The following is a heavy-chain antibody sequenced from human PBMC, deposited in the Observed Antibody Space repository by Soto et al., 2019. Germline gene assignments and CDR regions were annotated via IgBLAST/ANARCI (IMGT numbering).Heavy chain of an antibody. V-gene: IGHV1-69*01. Sequence: DLEQSGAEVKKPGSSLKVSCKATGGTFSNYAISWVRQAPGQGLEWMAGIIPVYGTPSYAQRFQDRVTIIADESTTTAYMEVHSLRSEDTAIYYCSIVTAYGMDVWGPGTTVIVSS. D-gene: IGHD2-15*01. CDR2: IIPVYGTP. J-gene: IGHJ6*02. CDR1: GGTFSNYA. CDR3: SIVTAYGMDV.